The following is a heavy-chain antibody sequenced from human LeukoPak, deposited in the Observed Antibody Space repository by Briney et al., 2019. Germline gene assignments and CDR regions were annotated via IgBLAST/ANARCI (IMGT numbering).Heavy chain of an antibody. D-gene: IGHD5-18*01. CDR1: GFTFSNVW. CDR3: TTGTWIQLWLADY. J-gene: IGHJ4*02. V-gene: IGHV3-15*01. Sequence: GGSLRLSCAASGFTFSNVWLTWARQAPGKGLEWVGRIKSRTDGGTTDYAAPVKGRFTISRDDSKNTLYLQMNSLKTEDTAVYYCTTGTWIQLWLADYWGQGTLVTVSS. CDR2: IKSRTDGGTT.